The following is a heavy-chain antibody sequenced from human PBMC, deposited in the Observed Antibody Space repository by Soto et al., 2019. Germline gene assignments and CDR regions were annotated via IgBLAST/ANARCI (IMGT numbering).Heavy chain of an antibody. V-gene: IGHV1-69*01. CDR1: GGTFGSYA. Sequence: SVKVSCEASGGTFGSYAISWGRQAPGQGLEWMGGIIPIFGTANYAQKFQGRVTITADESTSTAYMELSSLRSEDTAVYYCARDAVATYYGMDVWGQGTTVTVSS. D-gene: IGHD5-12*01. CDR3: ARDAVATYYGMDV. CDR2: IIPIFGTA. J-gene: IGHJ6*02.